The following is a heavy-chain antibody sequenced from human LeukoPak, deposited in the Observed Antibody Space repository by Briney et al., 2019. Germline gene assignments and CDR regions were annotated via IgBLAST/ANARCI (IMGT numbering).Heavy chain of an antibody. J-gene: IGHJ5*02. CDR2: ISWNSGRI. CDR1: GFTFDDYA. V-gene: IGHV3-9*01. Sequence: GRSLRLSCAASGFTFDDYAMHWVRQTPGKGLEWVSGISWNSGRIGYAESVKGRFTISRDNAKNSLYLQMNSLRAEDTALYYCAKDVQYSYDSTTYYPSWGQGTLVTVSS. D-gene: IGHD3-22*01. CDR3: AKDVQYSYDSTTYYPS.